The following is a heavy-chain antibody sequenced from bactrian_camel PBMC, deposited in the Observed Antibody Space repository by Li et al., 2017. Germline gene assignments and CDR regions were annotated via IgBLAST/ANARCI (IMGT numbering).Heavy chain of an antibody. J-gene: IGHJ4*01. CDR3: AVVAAERCLRW. CDR1: GTITYA. V-gene: IGHV3S40*01. D-gene: IGHD7*01. Sequence: QLVESGGGLVQPGESLTLSCAHSGTITYAMTWVRQAPGKGLEWVSAINNGGGYTYYADSMKGRFTISRDNAKNTVYLEMYNPKPEDTAVYYCAVVAAERCLRWWGQGTQVTVS. CDR2: INNGGGYT.